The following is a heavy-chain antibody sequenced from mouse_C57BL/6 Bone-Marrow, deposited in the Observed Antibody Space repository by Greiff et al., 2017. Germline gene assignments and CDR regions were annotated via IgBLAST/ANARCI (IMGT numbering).Heavy chain of an antibody. Sequence: EVQRVESGPGLVKPSQSLSLTCSVTGYSITSGYYWNWIRQFPGNKLEWMGYISYDGSNNYNPSLKNRISITRDTSKNQFFLKLNSVTTEDTATYYWERRSYDYDLGAMAYWGQETPVTVS. CDR1: GYSITSGYY. V-gene: IGHV3-6*01. CDR2: ISYDGSN. J-gene: IGHJ4*01. D-gene: IGHD2-4*01. CDR3: ERRSYDYDLGAMAY.